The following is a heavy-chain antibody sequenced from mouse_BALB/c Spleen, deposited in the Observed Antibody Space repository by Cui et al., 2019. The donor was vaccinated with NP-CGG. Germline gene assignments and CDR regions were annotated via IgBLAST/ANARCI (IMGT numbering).Heavy chain of an antibody. Sequence: QVQLQQPGAEFVKPGASVKLSCKASGYIFISYLMHWVKQRPGRGLEWIGRIDSNSGGTKYNEKFKSKATLTVDKSSSTAYMLLSSLTSEDSAVYYCARYDYYGSSYFDYWGQGTTLTVSS. D-gene: IGHD1-1*01. CDR3: ARYDYYGSSYFDY. V-gene: IGHV1-72*01. J-gene: IGHJ2*01. CDR2: IDSNSGGT. CDR1: GYIFISYL.